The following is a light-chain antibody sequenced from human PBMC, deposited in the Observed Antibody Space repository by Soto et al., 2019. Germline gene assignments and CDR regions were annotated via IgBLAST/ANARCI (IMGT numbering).Light chain of an antibody. Sequence: EIVMTQSPATLSVSPGERATLSCRASQSVSSNLAWYQQKPGQAPRLLIYGASTRATGIPARFSGSGSGTEVTLTISSLQSEDSAVYYCQRYNDNWPTFGGGTKVEIK. J-gene: IGKJ4*01. CDR1: QSVSSN. CDR2: GAS. V-gene: IGKV3-15*01. CDR3: QRYNDNWPT.